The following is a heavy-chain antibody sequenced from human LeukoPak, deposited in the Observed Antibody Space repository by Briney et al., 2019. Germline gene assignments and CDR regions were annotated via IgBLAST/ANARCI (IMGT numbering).Heavy chain of an antibody. Sequence: SETLSLTCNVSGVSISSSSYYWGWIRQPPGKGLEWIGSIYCSGSTYYNPSLKSRVTISVDTSKNQFSLKLSSVTAADTAVYYCARRGSSWGHWFDPWGQGTLVTVSS. J-gene: IGHJ5*02. V-gene: IGHV4-39*01. CDR3: ARRGSSWGHWFDP. CDR1: GVSISSSSYY. D-gene: IGHD6-13*01. CDR2: IYCSGST.